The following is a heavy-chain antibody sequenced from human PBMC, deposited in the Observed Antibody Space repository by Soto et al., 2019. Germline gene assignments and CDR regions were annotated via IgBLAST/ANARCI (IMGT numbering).Heavy chain of an antibody. Sequence: LKISCKGSRYSFTSYWIGWVRQMPGKGLEWMGVIYPADSETRYSPAFQGQVTFSADKSVSTAYLQWSSLKASDTAMYYCATSSGYASLFDYWGQGTQVTVSS. CDR3: ATSSGYASLFDY. J-gene: IGHJ4*02. CDR1: RYSFTSYW. D-gene: IGHD5-12*01. CDR2: IYPADSET. V-gene: IGHV5-51*01.